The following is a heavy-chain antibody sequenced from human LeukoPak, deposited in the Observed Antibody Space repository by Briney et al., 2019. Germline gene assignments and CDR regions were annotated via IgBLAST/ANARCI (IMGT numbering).Heavy chain of an antibody. J-gene: IGHJ5*02. Sequence: SETLSLTCTVSGGSISSNNYYWGWIRQPPGKGLEWIGSIYYSGSAYYNPSLKSRVTISLDTSKNQFSLNLSSVTAADTAVYYCAREGSGGSSWYVRDLEWNWFDPWGQGTLVTVSS. CDR1: GGSISSNNYY. CDR2: IYYSGSA. V-gene: IGHV4-39*07. CDR3: AREGSGGSSWYVRDLEWNWFDP. D-gene: IGHD6-13*01.